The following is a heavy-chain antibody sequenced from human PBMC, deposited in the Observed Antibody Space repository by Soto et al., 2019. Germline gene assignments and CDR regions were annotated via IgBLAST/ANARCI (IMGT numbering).Heavy chain of an antibody. CDR2: FDPEDGET. V-gene: IGHV1-24*01. D-gene: IGHD5-12*01. CDR3: ATVYRFGGYDYGYYFDY. J-gene: IGHJ4*02. CDR1: GYTLTELS. Sequence: GASVKVSCKFSGYTLTELSMHWVRQAPGKGLEWMGGFDPEDGETIYAQKFQGRVTMTEDTSTDTAYMELSSLRSEDTAVYYCATVYRFGGYDYGYYFDYWGQGTLVTVSS.